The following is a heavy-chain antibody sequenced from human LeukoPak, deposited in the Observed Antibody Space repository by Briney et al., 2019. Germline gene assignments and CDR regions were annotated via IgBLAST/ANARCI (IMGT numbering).Heavy chain of an antibody. CDR2: IPYDGTSN. J-gene: IGHJ4*02. D-gene: IGHD6-13*01. CDR3: TRELIAASVQFDL. CDR1: GFTFSSYG. V-gene: IGHV3-30*03. Sequence: GGSLRLSCEASGFTFSSYGMHWVRQAPGKGLEWVAVIPYDGTSNYYGDSVKGRFTISRDNSKTTLYLQMNSLRPENTAVYYCTRELIAASVQFDLWGQGSLVTVSS.